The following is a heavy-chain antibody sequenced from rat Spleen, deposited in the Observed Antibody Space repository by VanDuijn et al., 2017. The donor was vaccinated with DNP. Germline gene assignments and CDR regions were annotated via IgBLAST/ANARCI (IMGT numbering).Heavy chain of an antibody. Sequence: EVQLVESDGGLVQPGRSLKLSCAASGFTFSDYYMAWVRQAPTKGLEWVATISYDGSSTYYRDSVKGRFTISRDNAKSTLYLQMDSLRSEDTATYYCARLDGGYPDYFDYWGQGVMVTVSS. CDR1: GFTFSDYY. CDR3: ARLDGGYPDYFDY. CDR2: ISYDGSST. V-gene: IGHV5-29*01. D-gene: IGHD1-11*01. J-gene: IGHJ2*01.